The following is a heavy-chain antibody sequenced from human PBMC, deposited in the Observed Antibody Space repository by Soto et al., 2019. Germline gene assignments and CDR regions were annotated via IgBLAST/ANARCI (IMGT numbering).Heavy chain of an antibody. J-gene: IGHJ4*01. D-gene: IGHD2-2*01. V-gene: IGHV3-23*01. Sequence: VRSLRLCCAVAGFTFSRYGLSRVRQAPGKGLQWVSAISGSGGSTYYADSVKGRVTIPSDNSKNTPNRQLNSLPAADTVGLCHASSGIVGVPATGPGGYWGHGTLVTVFS. CDR2: ISGSGGST. CDR1: GFTFSRYG. CDR3: ASSGIVGVPATGPGGY.